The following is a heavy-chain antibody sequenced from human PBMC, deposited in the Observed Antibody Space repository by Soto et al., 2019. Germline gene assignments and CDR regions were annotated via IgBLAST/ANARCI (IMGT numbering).Heavy chain of an antibody. V-gene: IGHV3-33*06. CDR2: IWYDGSNK. D-gene: IGHD1-1*01. CDR3: AKHERDVGPDI. Sequence: GGSLRLSCAASGFTFSSYGMHWVRQAPGKGLEWVAVIWYDGSNKHYADSVKGRFTISRDNSKNTLYLQMNSLRAEDTAVYYCAKHERDVGPDIWGQGTMVTVSS. CDR1: GFTFSSYG. J-gene: IGHJ3*02.